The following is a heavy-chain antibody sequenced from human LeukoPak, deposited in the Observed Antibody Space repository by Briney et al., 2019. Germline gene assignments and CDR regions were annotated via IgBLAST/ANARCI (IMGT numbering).Heavy chain of an antibody. Sequence: GSLRLSCAASGFSFTTYSMNWVRQAPGKGLEWASYISTRSTTIYYADSVKGRFTISRDNAKNSLYLQMSSLRDEDTAVYYCARDRGYGDSVYRYFDLWGRGTLVTVSS. J-gene: IGHJ2*01. V-gene: IGHV3-48*02. D-gene: IGHD4-17*01. CDR1: GFSFTTYS. CDR2: ISTRSTTI. CDR3: ARDRGYGDSVYRYFDL.